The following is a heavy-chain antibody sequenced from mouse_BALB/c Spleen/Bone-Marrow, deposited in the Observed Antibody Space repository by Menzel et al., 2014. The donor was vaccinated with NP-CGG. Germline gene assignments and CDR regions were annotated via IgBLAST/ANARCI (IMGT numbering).Heavy chain of an antibody. J-gene: IGHJ2*01. Sequence: QVQLKQSGAELVKPGTSVKMSCKASGYTFTSYWMHWVKQRPGQGLEWIGDTYPGTNSTNYNGKFMTKATLTVDTSSSTAYMQLSSPTSEDSAVYYCAREEDFFDYWGQGTTLTVSS. CDR3: AREEDFFDY. CDR1: GYTFTSYW. V-gene: IGHV1-55*01. CDR2: TYPGTNST.